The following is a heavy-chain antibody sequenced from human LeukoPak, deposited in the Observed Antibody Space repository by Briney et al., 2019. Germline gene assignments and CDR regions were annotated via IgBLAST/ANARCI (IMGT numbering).Heavy chain of an antibody. CDR3: ASRASIWSGYQDTLYYFDS. CDR1: GVSLSGSY. D-gene: IGHD3-3*01. J-gene: IGHJ4*02. V-gene: IGHV4-59*01. CDR2: IYYSGST. Sequence: ETLSLSRAVSGVSLSGSYWVWIGQPPGKRLEWVWHIYYSGSTNYHPSLKSRVTISVDTSKIQFSLELSSVTAADTAVYYCASRASIWSGYQDTLYYFDSWGQGTLVTVSS.